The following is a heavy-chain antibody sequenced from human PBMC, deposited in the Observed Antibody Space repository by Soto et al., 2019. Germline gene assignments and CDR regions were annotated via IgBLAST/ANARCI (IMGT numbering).Heavy chain of an antibody. J-gene: IGHJ4*02. CDR2: IKREADGGAT. Sequence: EMQLVESGGGLVKPGGSLRLSCAASGFTFADAWMSWVRQAPGRGLEWVGRIKREADGGATDYAAPVKGRTTTSRDDSKNTRYLQMNSLKTEDTAVYYCTTGLSNGYYNFDYWGQGTPVTVSS. V-gene: IGHV3-15*01. D-gene: IGHD3-22*01. CDR1: GFTFADAW. CDR3: TTGLSNGYYNFDY.